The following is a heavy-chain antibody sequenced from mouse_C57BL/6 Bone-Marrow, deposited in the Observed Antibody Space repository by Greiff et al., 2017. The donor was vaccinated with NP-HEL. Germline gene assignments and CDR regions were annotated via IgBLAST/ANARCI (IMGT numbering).Heavy chain of an antibody. V-gene: IGHV5-9-1*02. J-gene: IGHJ3*01. CDR3: TSSDYYGSSYDGFAY. Sequence: EVQRVESGEGLVKPGGSLKLSCAASGFTFSSYAMSWVRQTPEKRLEWVAYISSGGDYIYYADTVKGRFTISRDNARNTLYLQMSSLKSEDTAMYYCTSSDYYGSSYDGFAYWGQGTLVTVSA. D-gene: IGHD1-1*01. CDR2: ISSGGDYI. CDR1: GFTFSSYA.